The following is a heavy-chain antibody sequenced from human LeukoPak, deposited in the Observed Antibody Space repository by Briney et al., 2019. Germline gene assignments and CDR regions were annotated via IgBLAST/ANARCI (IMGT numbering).Heavy chain of an antibody. Sequence: PSETLSLTCTVSGGSITSYYWSWIRQPPGKGLEWIGYIYDSGSTNYNPSLKSRVTISVDTSKNQVSLKLSSVTAADTAVYYCARDRGDGYKLDAFDIWGQGTMVTVSS. CDR1: GGSITSYY. CDR3: ARDRGDGYKLDAFDI. J-gene: IGHJ3*02. V-gene: IGHV4-59*12. D-gene: IGHD5-24*01. CDR2: IYDSGST.